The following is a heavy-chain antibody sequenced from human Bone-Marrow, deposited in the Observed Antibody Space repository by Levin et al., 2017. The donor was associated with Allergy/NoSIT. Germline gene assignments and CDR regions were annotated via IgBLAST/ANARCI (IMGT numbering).Heavy chain of an antibody. D-gene: IGHD3-10*01. Sequence: SQTLSLTCTVSGESFTSSYWTWIRQPPGRGLEWIGEINHRGTTNYNPSLKSRVTMSVDTSKTQFSLKLSSVTAADTAVYYCARGKNYYGSGNFFYYYYYMDVWGKGTTVTVSS. CDR2: INHRGTT. CDR1: GESFTSSY. V-gene: IGHV4-34*01. J-gene: IGHJ6*03. CDR3: ARGKNYYGSGNFFYYYYYMDV.